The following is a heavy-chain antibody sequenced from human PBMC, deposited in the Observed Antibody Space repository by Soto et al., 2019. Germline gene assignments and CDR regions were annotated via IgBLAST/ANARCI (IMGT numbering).Heavy chain of an antibody. J-gene: IGHJ6*03. V-gene: IGHV1-3*01. CDR3: ARDAPFLYCSGGSCYPDYYYYMDV. D-gene: IGHD2-15*01. CDR2: INAGNGNT. Sequence: ASVKVSCKASGYTFTSYAMHWVRQAPGQRLEWMGWINAGNGNTKYSQKFQGRVTITRDTSASTAYMELSSLRSEDTAVYYCARDAPFLYCSGGSCYPDYYYYMDVWGKGTTVTVSS. CDR1: GYTFTSYA.